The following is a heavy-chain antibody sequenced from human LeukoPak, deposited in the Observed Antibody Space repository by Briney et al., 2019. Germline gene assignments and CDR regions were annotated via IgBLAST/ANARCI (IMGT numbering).Heavy chain of an antibody. Sequence: GGSLRLSCAASGFTFSSYAMSWVRQAPGKGLEWVPAISGSGFSTYYADSVKGRFTISRDNSKNTLYLQMNSLRAEDTAVYYCAKGGSGSYVGKPYFDYWGQGTLVTVSS. D-gene: IGHD3-10*01. J-gene: IGHJ4*02. CDR1: GFTFSSYA. V-gene: IGHV3-23*01. CDR3: AKGGSGSYVGKPYFDY. CDR2: ISGSGFST.